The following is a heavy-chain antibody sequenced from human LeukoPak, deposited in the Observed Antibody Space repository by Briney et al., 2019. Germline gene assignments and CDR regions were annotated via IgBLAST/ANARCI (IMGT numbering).Heavy chain of an antibody. CDR3: ARGPAREFPDH. CDR2: INHSGST. CDR1: GGSFSGYY. D-gene: IGHD3-10*01. J-gene: IGHJ4*02. V-gene: IGHV4-34*01. Sequence: SETLSLTCAVYGGSFSGYYWSWIRQPPGKGLEWIGEINHSGSTNYNPSLKSRVTISVDTSKNQFSLRLSSVTAADTAVYYCARGPAREFPDHWGQGTLVTVSS.